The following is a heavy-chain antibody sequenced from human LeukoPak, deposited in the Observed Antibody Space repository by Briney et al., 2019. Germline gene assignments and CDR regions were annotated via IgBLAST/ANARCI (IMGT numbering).Heavy chain of an antibody. CDR1: GYTFTSYY. CDR3: ARMYHDFWSGYFFDY. J-gene: IGHJ4*02. Sequence: GASVKVSCKASGYTFTSYYMHWVRQAPGQGLEWMGWINPNSGGTNYAQKFQGRVTMTRDTSISTAYMELSRPRSDDTAVYYCARMYHDFWSGYFFDYWGQGTLVTVSS. V-gene: IGHV1-2*02. CDR2: INPNSGGT. D-gene: IGHD3-3*01.